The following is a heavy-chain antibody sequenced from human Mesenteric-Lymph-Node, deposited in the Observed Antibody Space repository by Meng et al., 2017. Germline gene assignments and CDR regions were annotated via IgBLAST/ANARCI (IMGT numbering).Heavy chain of an antibody. D-gene: IGHD6-13*01. CDR3: ARDKVGILAAGTGTAPYYYYGMDL. V-gene: IGHV4-61*01. J-gene: IGHJ6*02. Sequence: SETLSLTCTVSGGSISSSSYYWSWIRQPPGKGLEWIGYIYYSGSTNYNPSLRGRVTISVDTSKNQFYLNLSSVTAADTALYYCARDKVGILAAGTGTAPYYYYGMDLWGQGTTVTVSS. CDR1: GGSISSSSYY. CDR2: IYYSGST.